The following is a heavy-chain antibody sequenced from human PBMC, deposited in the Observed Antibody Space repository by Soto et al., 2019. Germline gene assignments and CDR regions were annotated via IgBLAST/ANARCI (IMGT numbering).Heavy chain of an antibody. D-gene: IGHD6-13*01. Sequence: EVQLLESGGGLVQPGGSLRLSCAASGFTFSSYGMNWVRQAPGKGLEWVSGISGSGDSTHNADSVKGRFTISRDNSENTLYLQLISLRADDTGIEYCAKQSPDSKSWCDIDYWGQGTLVTVSS. J-gene: IGHJ4*02. CDR1: GFTFSSYG. V-gene: IGHV3-23*01. CDR3: AKQSPDSKSWCDIDY. CDR2: ISGSGDST.